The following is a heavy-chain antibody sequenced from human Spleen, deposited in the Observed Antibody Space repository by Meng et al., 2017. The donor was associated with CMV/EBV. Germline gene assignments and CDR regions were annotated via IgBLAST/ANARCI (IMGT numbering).Heavy chain of an antibody. CDR1: GFTFSSYS. J-gene: IGHJ4*02. Sequence: GGSLRLSCAASGFTFSSYSMNWVRQAPGKGLEWVSSISSSSNYINYADSVKGRFTISRDNARNSVYLQMNSLRAGDTAVYYCAREDCSSTSCMFDYWGQGTLVTVSS. CDR3: AREDCSSTSCMFDY. D-gene: IGHD2-2*01. V-gene: IGHV3-21*01. CDR2: ISSSSNYI.